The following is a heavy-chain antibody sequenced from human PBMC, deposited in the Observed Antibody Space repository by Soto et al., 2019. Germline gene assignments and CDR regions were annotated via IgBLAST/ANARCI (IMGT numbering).Heavy chain of an antibody. CDR1: GYSFTSYD. J-gene: IGHJ4*02. Sequence: QVQLVQSGGEVTKTGASVTVSCKASGYSFTSYDITWVRQAPGQGLESMGWISGYNGNTNYAQKFQGRVTMTTDTSTNTAYMELRSLRSDDTAVYYCARWKSTGWYSIYYWGQGTLVTVSS. V-gene: IGHV1-18*04. CDR2: ISGYNGNT. CDR3: ARWKSTGWYSIYY. D-gene: IGHD6-19*01.